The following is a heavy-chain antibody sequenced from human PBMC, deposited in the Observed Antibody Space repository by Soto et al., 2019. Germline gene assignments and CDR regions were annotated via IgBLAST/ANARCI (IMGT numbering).Heavy chain of an antibody. CDR1: GFTFSSYW. CDR3: ARSGNWNDGIAYY. Sequence: GGSLRLSCAASGFTFSSYWMSRVRQAPGKGLEWVANIKQDGSEKYYVDSVKGRFTISRDNAKNSLYLQMNSLRAEDTAVYYCARSGNWNDGIAYYWGQGTLVTVSS. D-gene: IGHD1-1*01. V-gene: IGHV3-7*01. J-gene: IGHJ4*02. CDR2: IKQDGSEK.